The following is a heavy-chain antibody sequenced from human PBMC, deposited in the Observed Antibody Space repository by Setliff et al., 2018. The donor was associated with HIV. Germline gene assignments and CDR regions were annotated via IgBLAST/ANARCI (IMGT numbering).Heavy chain of an antibody. V-gene: IGHV3-48*04. CDR3: TRGWLAAQFDS. D-gene: IGHD6-19*01. CDR1: GFPFNVYH. Sequence: PGGSLRLSCAASGFPFNVYHLHWVRQAPGKGLEWISYISSRSDTIYQADSVRGRFTFSRDNAENSLYLQMNSLRAEDTAVYYCTRGWLAAQFDSWGQGTLVTVSS. CDR2: ISSRSDTI. J-gene: IGHJ4*02.